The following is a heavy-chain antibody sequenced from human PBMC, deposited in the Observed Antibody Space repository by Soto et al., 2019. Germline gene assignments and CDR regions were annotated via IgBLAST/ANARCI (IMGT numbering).Heavy chain of an antibody. Sequence: QVQLVQSGGEVKKPGASVKVSCKASGYTFTIYGINWVRQAPGQGLGWMGWISPDNGNTNYAQKLQGRVTMSTDTSTSTAYMELRSLRSDDTVVYYCARALGYSGYAGMDVWGQGTTVTVSS. J-gene: IGHJ6*02. CDR2: ISPDNGNT. CDR1: GYTFTIYG. V-gene: IGHV1-18*01. CDR3: ARALGYSGYAGMDV. D-gene: IGHD5-12*01.